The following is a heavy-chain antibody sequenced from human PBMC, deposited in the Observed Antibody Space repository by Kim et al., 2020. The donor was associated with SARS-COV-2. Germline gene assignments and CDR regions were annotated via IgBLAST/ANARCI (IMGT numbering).Heavy chain of an antibody. J-gene: IGHJ4*02. D-gene: IGHD5-18*01. CDR3: ARVQGRGTPTAMVPFDY. CDR1: GGTFSSYA. Sequence: SVKVSCKASGGTFSSYAISWVRQAPGQGLEWMGEIIPIFGTANYAQKFQGRVTITADESTSTAYMELSSLRSEDTAVYYCARVQGRGTPTAMVPFDYWGQGTLVTVSS. CDR2: IIPIFGTA. V-gene: IGHV1-69*13.